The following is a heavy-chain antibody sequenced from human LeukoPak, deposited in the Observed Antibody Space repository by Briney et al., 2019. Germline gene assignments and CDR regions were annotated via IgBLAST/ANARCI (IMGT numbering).Heavy chain of an antibody. Sequence: SQTLSLTCAISGGSVSSNSAAWNWIRQSPSRGLEWLGRTYYRSKWYNDYAVSVKSRITINPDTSKNQFSLQLNSVTPEDTAVYYCARGVVTIFGVVIRFDYWGQGTLVTVSS. CDR1: GGSVSSNSAA. J-gene: IGHJ4*02. CDR3: ARGVVTIFGVVIRFDY. D-gene: IGHD3-3*01. CDR2: TYYRSKWYN. V-gene: IGHV6-1*01.